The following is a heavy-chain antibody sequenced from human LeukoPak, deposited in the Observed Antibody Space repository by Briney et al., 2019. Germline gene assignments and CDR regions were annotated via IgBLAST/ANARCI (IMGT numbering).Heavy chain of an antibody. CDR1: EFTFSSYW. CDR3: ARDPGQRGGYYYYYYMDV. V-gene: IGHV3-7*01. CDR2: IKQDGSEK. J-gene: IGHJ6*03. Sequence: PGGSLRLSCAASEFTFSSYWMSWVRQAPGKGLEWVANIKQDGSEKYYVGSVKGRFTISRDNAKNSLYLQMNSLRAEDTAVYYCARDPGQRGGYYYYYYMDVWGKGTTVTASS. D-gene: IGHD3-16*01.